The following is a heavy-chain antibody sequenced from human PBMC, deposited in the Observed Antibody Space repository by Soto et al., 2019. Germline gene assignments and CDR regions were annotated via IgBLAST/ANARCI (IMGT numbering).Heavy chain of an antibody. CDR3: ARDLPRASYSSGWYNFDY. CDR2: ISAYNGNT. J-gene: IGHJ4*02. V-gene: IGHV1-18*04. CDR1: GYTFTSYG. Sequence: RASVKVSCKASGYTFTSYGISWVRQAPGQGLEWMGWISAYNGNTNYAQKLQGRVTMTTDTSTSTAYMELRSLRSDDTAVYYCARDLPRASYSSGWYNFDYWGQGTLVTVSS. D-gene: IGHD6-19*01.